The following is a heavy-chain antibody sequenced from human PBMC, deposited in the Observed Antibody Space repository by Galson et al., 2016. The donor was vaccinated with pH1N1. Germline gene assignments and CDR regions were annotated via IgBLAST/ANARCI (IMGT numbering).Heavy chain of an antibody. V-gene: IGHV4-38-2*01. CDR3: ARHDVEYFDS. Sequence: ETLSLTCAVSGYSITSGYYWGWVRQPPGKGLEWMGSIHHSGTTYYNAALKSRVTISGDTSKTQFSLNLRSMTAADTAVYYCARHDVEYFDSWGQGILVTVSS. CDR2: IHHSGTT. J-gene: IGHJ4*02. CDR1: GYSITSGYY. D-gene: IGHD1-1*01.